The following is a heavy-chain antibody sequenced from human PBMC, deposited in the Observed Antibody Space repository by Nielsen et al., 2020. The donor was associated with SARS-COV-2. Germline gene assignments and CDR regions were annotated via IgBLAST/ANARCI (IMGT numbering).Heavy chain of an antibody. CDR2: INHSGST. V-gene: IGHV4-34*01. Sequence: SETLSLTCAVYGGSFSGYYWSWIRQPPGKGLEWIGEINHSGSTNYNPSLKIRVTISVDTSKNQFSLKLSSVTAADTAVYYCARGMVLWFGELPHPPSMDVWGQGTTVTVSS. D-gene: IGHD3-10*01. CDR3: ARGMVLWFGELPHPPSMDV. CDR1: GGSFSGYY. J-gene: IGHJ6*02.